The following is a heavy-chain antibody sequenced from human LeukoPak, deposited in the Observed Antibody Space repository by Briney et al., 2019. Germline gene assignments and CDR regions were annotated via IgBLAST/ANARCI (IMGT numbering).Heavy chain of an antibody. CDR3: ARESDTVTTPNFDY. D-gene: IGHD4-17*01. CDR1: GGSISSYY. V-gene: IGHV4-59*12. CDR2: IYYSGST. J-gene: IGHJ4*02. Sequence: SETLSLTCTVSGGSISSYYWSWIRQPPGKGLEWIGYIYYSGSTNYNPSLKSRVTISVDTSKNQFSLKLSSVTAADTAVYYCARESDTVTTPNFDYWGQGTLVTVSS.